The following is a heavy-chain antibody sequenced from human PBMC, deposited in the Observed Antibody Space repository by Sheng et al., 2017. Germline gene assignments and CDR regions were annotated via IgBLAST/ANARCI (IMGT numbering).Heavy chain of an antibody. J-gene: IGHJ4*02. V-gene: IGHV4-4*07. Sequence: QVQLQESGPGLVKPSETLSLTCTVSGGSISSYYWSWIRQPAAKGLEWIGRISASGSSNYNASLESRVSMSVDTSKNQFSLKMSSVTVADTAVYFCAREGSSRCLDSWGQGTRVTVSS. CDR1: GGSISSYY. CDR2: ISASGSS. CDR3: AREGSSRCLDS. D-gene: IGHD2-2*01.